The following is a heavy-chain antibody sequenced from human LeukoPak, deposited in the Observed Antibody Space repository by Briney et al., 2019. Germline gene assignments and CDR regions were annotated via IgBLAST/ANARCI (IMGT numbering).Heavy chain of an antibody. Sequence: SETLSLTCTFSGGSISSHYWSWIRQPPGKGLEWIGYIYYSGVTNYYPSLKSRVTISVGWAKNQFFLKLSSVTAADTAMYYWARFSQELYYFDHGGLGTLVTVSS. CDR3: ARFSQELYYFDH. D-gene: IGHD1-26*01. CDR1: GGSISSHY. CDR2: IYYSGVT. J-gene: IGHJ4*01. V-gene: IGHV4-59*11.